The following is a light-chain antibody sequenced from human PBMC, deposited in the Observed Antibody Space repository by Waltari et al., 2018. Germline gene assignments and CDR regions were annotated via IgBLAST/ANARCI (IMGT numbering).Light chain of an antibody. J-gene: IGKJ1*01. V-gene: IGKV3-20*01. Sequence: EIVLTQSPDTLSLSPGEGATLSCRASQSVSSNQLAWYQQKPGQAPRLLIYDTSTRATGIPDRFTGSGSGTDFTLIISRLDPEDFAVYYCYHYGTSPRPLGQGTKVEI. CDR2: DTS. CDR1: QSVSSNQ. CDR3: YHYGTSPRP.